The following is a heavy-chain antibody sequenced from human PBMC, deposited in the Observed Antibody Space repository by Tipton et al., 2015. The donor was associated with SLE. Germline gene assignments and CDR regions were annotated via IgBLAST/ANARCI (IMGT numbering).Heavy chain of an antibody. J-gene: IGHJ5*02. D-gene: IGHD5-12*01. Sequence: TLSLTCAVSGGSIRTGGYTLSWIRQPPGKGLEWIGYIYHSGSTDYNPSLKRRVTILLDTSNFRFSLRLSSVTPADTAVYYCAGGGPYDYFDPWGQGTLVTVSS. CDR3: AGGGPYDYFDP. CDR1: GGSIRTGGYT. CDR2: IYHSGST. V-gene: IGHV4-30-2*02.